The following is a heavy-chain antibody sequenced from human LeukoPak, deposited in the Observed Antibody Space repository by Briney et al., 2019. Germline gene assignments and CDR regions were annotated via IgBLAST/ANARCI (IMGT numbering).Heavy chain of an antibody. CDR2: ISYDGSNK. J-gene: IGHJ4*02. CDR1: GFTFSSYA. V-gene: IGHV3-30-3*01. D-gene: IGHD6-19*01. Sequence: PGGSLRLSCAASGFTFSSYAMHWVRQAPGKGLEWVAVISYDGSNKYYADSVKGRFTISRDNSKNTLYLQMNSLRAEDTAVYYCARGQWLVGGYWGQGTLVTVSS. CDR3: ARGQWLVGGY.